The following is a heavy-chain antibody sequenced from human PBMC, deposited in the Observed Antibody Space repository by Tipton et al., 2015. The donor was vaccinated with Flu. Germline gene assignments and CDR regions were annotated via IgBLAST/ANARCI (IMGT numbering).Heavy chain of an antibody. V-gene: IGHV4-4*07. Sequence: TLSLTCTVSGGSISSYYWSWIRQPAGRGLEWIGRMDSSGSTNYNPPLKSRVTMSVDTSQNHFSLKLSSVTAADTAVYYCSRDQGFGAGLSYDYYALDVWGQGTTVTVSS. CDR1: GGSISSYY. J-gene: IGHJ6*02. CDR3: SRDQGFGAGLSYDYYALDV. D-gene: IGHD3-10*01. CDR2: MDSSGST.